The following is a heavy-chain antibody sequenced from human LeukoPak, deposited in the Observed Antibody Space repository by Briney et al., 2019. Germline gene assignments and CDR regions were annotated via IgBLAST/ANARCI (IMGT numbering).Heavy chain of an antibody. D-gene: IGHD1-26*01. CDR1: GFTFSSYA. J-gene: IGHJ4*02. CDR2: ISYDGSNK. V-gene: IGHV3-30*04. Sequence: PGRSLRLSCAASGFTFSSYAMHWVRQAPGKGLEGVAVISYDGSNKYNADSVKGRFTISRDNSKNTLYLQMNSLRAEDTAVYYCARDQMARVGATIPGYWGQGTLVTVSS. CDR3: ARDQMARVGATIPGY.